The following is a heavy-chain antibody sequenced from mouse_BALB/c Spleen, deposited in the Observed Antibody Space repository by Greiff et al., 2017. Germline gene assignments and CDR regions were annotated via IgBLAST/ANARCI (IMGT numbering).Heavy chain of an antibody. V-gene: IGHV1-54*01. CDR3: ARRDRYDWDFDY. CDR2: INPGSGGT. CDR1: GYAFTNYL. D-gene: IGHD2-14*01. Sequence: QVQLQQSGAELVRPGTSVKVSCKASGYAFTNYLIEWVKQRPGQGLEWIGVINPGSGGTNYNEKFKGKATLTADKSSSTAYMQLSSLTSDDSAVYFCARRDRYDWDFDYWGQGTTLTVSS. J-gene: IGHJ2*01.